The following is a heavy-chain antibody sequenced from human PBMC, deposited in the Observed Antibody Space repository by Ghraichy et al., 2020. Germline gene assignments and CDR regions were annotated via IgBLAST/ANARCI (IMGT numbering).Heavy chain of an antibody. J-gene: IGHJ6*03. Sequence: ASVKVSCKASGYTFTSYDINWVRQATGQGLEWMGWMNPNSGNTGYAQKFQGRVTMTRNTSISTAYMELSSLRSEDTAVYYCARRNFYGSGSPLNRYYYMDVWGKGTTVTVSS. CDR3: ARRNFYGSGSPLNRYYYMDV. CDR2: MNPNSGNT. D-gene: IGHD3-10*01. CDR1: GYTFTSYD. V-gene: IGHV1-8*01.